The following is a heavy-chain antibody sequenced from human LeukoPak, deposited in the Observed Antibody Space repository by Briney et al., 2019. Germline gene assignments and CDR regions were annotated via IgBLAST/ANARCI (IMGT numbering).Heavy chain of an antibody. CDR3: ASARQWLVLGDAFDI. CDR2: IIPIFGTA. CDR1: GGTFSSYA. D-gene: IGHD6-19*01. Sequence: SAKVSCKASGGTFSSYAISWVRQAPGQGLGWMGGIIPIFGTANYAQKFQGRVTITADESTSTAYMELSSLRSEDTAVYYCASARQWLVLGDAFDIWGQGTMVTVSS. V-gene: IGHV1-69*13. J-gene: IGHJ3*02.